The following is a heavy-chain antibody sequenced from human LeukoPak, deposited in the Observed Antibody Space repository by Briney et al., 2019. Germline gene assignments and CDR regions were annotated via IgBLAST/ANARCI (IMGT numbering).Heavy chain of an antibody. CDR3: AKDWIIAVAGHFDY. V-gene: IGHV3-74*01. CDR1: GFTFSGYW. Sequence: PGESLRLSCAASGFTFSGYWMHWVRQAPGKGLVWVSRINTDGSSTSYADSVKGRFTISRDNSKNTLYLQMNSLRAEDTAVYYCAKDWIIAVAGHFDYWGQGTLVTVSS. D-gene: IGHD6-19*01. J-gene: IGHJ4*02. CDR2: INTDGSST.